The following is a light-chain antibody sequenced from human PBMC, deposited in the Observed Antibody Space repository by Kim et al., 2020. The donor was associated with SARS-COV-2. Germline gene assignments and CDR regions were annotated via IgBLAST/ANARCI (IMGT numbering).Light chain of an antibody. CDR3: QVWDSNSDHPV. CDR1: DIGSKS. Sequence: SYELTQPPSVSVAPGQTATITCGGDDIGSKSVHWHQQRPGRAPLLVMYYDSDRPSGIPERFSGSNSGNTATLSISRVEAGDEADYYCQVWDSNSDHPVF. CDR2: YDS. J-gene: IGLJ1*01. V-gene: IGLV3-21*04.